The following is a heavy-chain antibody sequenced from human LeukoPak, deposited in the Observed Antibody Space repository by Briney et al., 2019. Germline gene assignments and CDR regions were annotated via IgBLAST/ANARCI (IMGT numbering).Heavy chain of an antibody. J-gene: IGHJ4*02. CDR2: MNPNSGNT. CDR3: ARGGFTYSSSWYGHY. Sequence: ASVKVSCKASGYTFTSYDINWVRQATGQGFEWMGWMNPNSGNTGYAQKFQGRVTITRNTSISTAYMELSSLRSEDTAVYYCARGGFTYSSSWYGHYWGQGTLVTVSS. D-gene: IGHD6-13*01. CDR1: GYTFTSYD. V-gene: IGHV1-8*03.